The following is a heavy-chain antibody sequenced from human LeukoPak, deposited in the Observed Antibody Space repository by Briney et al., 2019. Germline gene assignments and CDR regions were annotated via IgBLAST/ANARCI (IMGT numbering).Heavy chain of an antibody. J-gene: IGHJ4*02. Sequence: GGSLRLSCAASGFTFSSYWMSWVRQAPGKGLEWVANIKQDGSEKYYVDSVKGRFTISRDNAKNSLYLQMNSLRAEDTALYYCAKGRVRNYYDSSGYPTDFDYWGQGTLVTVSS. CDR3: AKGRVRNYYDSSGYPTDFDY. V-gene: IGHV3-7*03. CDR2: IKQDGSEK. D-gene: IGHD3-22*01. CDR1: GFTFSSYW.